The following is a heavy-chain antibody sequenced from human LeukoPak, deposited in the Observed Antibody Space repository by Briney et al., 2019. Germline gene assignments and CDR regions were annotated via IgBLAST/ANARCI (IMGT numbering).Heavy chain of an antibody. Sequence: GASVKVSCKASGYTFTSYAMNWVRQAPGQGLEWMGWINTNTGNPTYAQGFTGRFVFSLDTSVGTAYLQISSLKAEDTAVYYCARAGLGAGYDFWSGYYSYYMDVWGKGTTVTVSS. CDR3: ARAGLGAGYDFWSGYYSYYMDV. J-gene: IGHJ6*03. CDR1: GYTFTSYA. CDR2: INTNTGNP. V-gene: IGHV7-4-1*02. D-gene: IGHD3-3*01.